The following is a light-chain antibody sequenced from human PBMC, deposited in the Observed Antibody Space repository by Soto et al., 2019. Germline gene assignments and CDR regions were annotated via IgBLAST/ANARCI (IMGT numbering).Light chain of an antibody. CDR3: QQYGNSPPYS. CDR1: QSVSTTY. CDR2: ATS. V-gene: IGKV3-20*01. Sequence: EIVLTQSPGSLSFSPGEGATLSCRASQSVSTTYLAWYQLKPGQAPRLVIYATSSRAAGIPDRFRGSGSGTEFTLTISILAPEDVGVYFCQQYGNSPPYSFGQGTKLEIK. J-gene: IGKJ2*03.